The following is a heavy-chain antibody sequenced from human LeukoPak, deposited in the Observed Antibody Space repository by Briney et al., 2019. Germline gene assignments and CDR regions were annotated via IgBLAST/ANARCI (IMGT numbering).Heavy chain of an antibody. CDR2: ISGSGGTT. D-gene: IGHD2-2*01. V-gene: IGHV3-23*01. J-gene: IGHJ4*02. Sequence: GGSLRLSCAASGFTLSSYAMSWVRQAPGKGLEWVSAISGSGGTTHYADSVKGRFTISRDRSKNTLYLQMHSLRAEDTAVYYCAKDAFCTSTNCYASYFDYWGQGTLVTVSS. CDR3: AKDAFCTSTNCYASYFDY. CDR1: GFTLSSYA.